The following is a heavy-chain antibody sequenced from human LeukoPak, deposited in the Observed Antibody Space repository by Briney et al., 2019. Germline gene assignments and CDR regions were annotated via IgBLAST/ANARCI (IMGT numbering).Heavy chain of an antibody. D-gene: IGHD3-9*01. CDR3: AKWGDYDVLTGYYVSDY. V-gene: IGHV3-23*01. J-gene: IGHJ4*02. Sequence: AGGSLRLSCAASGFTFSNYAMSWVRQAPGKGLERVSAITGSGGNTYYADSVKGRFTISRDNSKNTVFLQMNSLRAEDTAVYYCAKWGDYDVLTGYYVSDYWGQGTLVTVSS. CDR2: ITGSGGNT. CDR1: GFTFSNYA.